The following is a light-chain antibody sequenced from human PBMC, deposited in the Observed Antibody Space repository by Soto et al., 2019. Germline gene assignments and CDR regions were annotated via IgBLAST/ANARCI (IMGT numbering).Light chain of an antibody. CDR2: DAS. CDR1: QSVSGW. J-gene: IGKJ1*01. CDR3: QKYNSYPWT. V-gene: IGKV1-5*01. Sequence: DIQMTQSPSTLSSSVVYTVTVTCFASQSVSGWLAWYQQKPGESPKLLIYDASALPRGVPSRFSGSGSGKEFTLTISSLQPDDLENYYCQKYNSYPWTFGKGTKVDIK.